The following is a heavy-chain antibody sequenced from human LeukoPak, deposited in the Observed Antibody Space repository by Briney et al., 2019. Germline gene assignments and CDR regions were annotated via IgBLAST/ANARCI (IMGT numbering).Heavy chain of an antibody. D-gene: IGHD3-22*01. V-gene: IGHV4-4*07. CDR3: ARVTYYYDSSGYSSGSLNWFDP. CDR1: GGSISSYY. J-gene: IGHJ5*02. Sequence: SETLSLTCTVSGGSISSYYWSWIRQPAGKGLEWIGRIYTSGSTNYNPSLKSRVTMSVDTSKNQFSLKLSSVTAADTAVYYCARVTYYYDSSGYSSGSLNWFDPWGQGTLVTVSS. CDR2: IYTSGST.